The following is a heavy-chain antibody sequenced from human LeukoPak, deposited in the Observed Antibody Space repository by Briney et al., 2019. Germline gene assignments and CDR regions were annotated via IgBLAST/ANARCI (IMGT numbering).Heavy chain of an antibody. Sequence: GGSLKLPCAASGFTFSGSAMHWVRQASGKGLERVGRIRSKANSYATAYAASVKGRFTISRDDSKNAAYLQMNSLKTEDTAVYYCTTSANYVWGSSSDYWGQGTLVTVSS. V-gene: IGHV3-73*01. J-gene: IGHJ4*02. D-gene: IGHD3-16*01. CDR3: TTSANYVWGSSSDY. CDR2: IRSKANSYAT. CDR1: GFTFSGSA.